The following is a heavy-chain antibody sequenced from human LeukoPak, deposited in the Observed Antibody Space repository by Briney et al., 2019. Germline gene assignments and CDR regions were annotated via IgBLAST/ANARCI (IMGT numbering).Heavy chain of an antibody. D-gene: IGHD4-17*01. V-gene: IGHV1-18*01. CDR1: GYTFTSYG. CDR2: ISAYNGNT. CDR3: ARDRTTAYYYYGMDV. Sequence: GASVKVSCKASGYTFTSYGISWVRQAPGQGLEWMGWISAYNGNTNYAQKLQGRVTMTTDTSTSTAYMELRSLRSDDTTVYYCARDRTTAYYYYGMDVWGQGTTVTVSS. J-gene: IGHJ6*02.